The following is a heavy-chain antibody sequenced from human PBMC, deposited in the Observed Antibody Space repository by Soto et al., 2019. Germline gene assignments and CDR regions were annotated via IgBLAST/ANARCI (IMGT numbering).Heavy chain of an antibody. D-gene: IGHD2-2*01. J-gene: IGHJ6*02. CDR2: IIPILGTS. Sequence: QVQLVQSGAEVKKPGSSVKVSCKASGGTFSSYAISWVRQAPGHGLEWMGGIIPILGTSNYPQKFQGRVTITADESTSTAYMELSSQRSEDTAVYYLARQVPAAVYYNGMYVWGQGTTVTVSS. CDR3: ARQVPAAVYYNGMYV. V-gene: IGHV1-69*12. CDR1: GGTFSSYA.